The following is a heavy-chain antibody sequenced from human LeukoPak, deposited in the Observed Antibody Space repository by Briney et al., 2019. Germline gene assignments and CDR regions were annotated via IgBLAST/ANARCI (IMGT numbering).Heavy chain of an antibody. Sequence: SETLSLTCTVSGGSIRNYYWSWIQQPPGKGLEWIGYIYYSGSANYKPSLKDRVTISVDTSKNQFSLNLRSVTAADTAVYYCARGTVTASMKAFDIWGQGTMVTVSS. D-gene: IGHD2-21*02. CDR2: IYYSGSA. CDR1: GGSIRNYY. V-gene: IGHV4-59*08. J-gene: IGHJ3*02. CDR3: ARGTVTASMKAFDI.